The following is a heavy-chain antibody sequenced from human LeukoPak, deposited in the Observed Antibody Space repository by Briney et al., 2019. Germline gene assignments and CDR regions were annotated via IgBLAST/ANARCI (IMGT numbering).Heavy chain of an antibody. CDR1: GFTFDDYA. D-gene: IGHD6-6*01. V-gene: IGHV3-9*01. Sequence: GGSLRLSCAASGFTFDDYAMHWVRQAPGKGLEWVSGISWNSGSIGYADSVKGRFTISRDNSKNTLYLQMNSLRAEDTAVYYCAGRARRGYYFDYWGQGTLVTVSS. CDR2: ISWNSGSI. CDR3: AGRARRGYYFDY. J-gene: IGHJ4*02.